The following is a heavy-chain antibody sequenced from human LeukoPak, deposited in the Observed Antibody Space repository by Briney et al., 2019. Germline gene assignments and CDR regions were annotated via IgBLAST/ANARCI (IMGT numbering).Heavy chain of an antibody. J-gene: IGHJ4*02. CDR2: IYYSGST. D-gene: IGHD1-26*01. CDR1: GASTSSTTFY. CDR3: ARRGVGPTRLYYFDY. Sequence: SETLSLTCTVSGASTSSTTFYWGWLRQPPGKGLEWIGTIYYSGSTYYNPSLKSRVTISVDASKNHFSLRLSSVTAADTAVYYCARRGVGPTRLYYFDYWGQGTLVTVSS. V-gene: IGHV4-39*02.